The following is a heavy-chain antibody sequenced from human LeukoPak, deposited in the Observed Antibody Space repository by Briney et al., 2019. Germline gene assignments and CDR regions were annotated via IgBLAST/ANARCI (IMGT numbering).Heavy chain of an antibody. V-gene: IGHV4-4*07. J-gene: IGHJ6*02. D-gene: IGHD6-6*01. CDR2: IYTSGST. CDR3: ARDIGSSSRYYYGMDV. CDR1: GGSISSYY. Sequence: SETPSLTCTVSGGSISSYYWSWIRQPAGKGLEWIGRIYTSGSTNYNPSLKSRVTMSVDTSKNQFSLKLSSVTAADTAVYYCARDIGSSSRYYYGMDVWGQGTTVTVSS.